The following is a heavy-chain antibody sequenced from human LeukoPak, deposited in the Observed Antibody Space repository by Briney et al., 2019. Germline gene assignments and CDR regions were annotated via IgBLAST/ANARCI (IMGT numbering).Heavy chain of an antibody. J-gene: IGHJ4*02. CDR3: ARVRSAADPGDY. CDR1: GYTFTGYY. V-gene: IGHV1-2*02. Sequence: ASVKVSCKASGYTFTGYYMHWVRQAPGRGLEWMGWINPNSGGTNYAQKFQGRVTMTRDTSISTAYMELSRLRSDDTAVYYCARVRSAADPGDYWGQGTLVTVSS. CDR2: INPNSGGT. D-gene: IGHD6-13*01.